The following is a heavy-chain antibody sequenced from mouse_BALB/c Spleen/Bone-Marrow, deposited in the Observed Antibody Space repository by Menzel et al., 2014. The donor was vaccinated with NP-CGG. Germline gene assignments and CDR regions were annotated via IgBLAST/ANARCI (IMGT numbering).Heavy chain of an antibody. CDR1: GYTFTSYW. Sequence: VQLQQSGAELAKPGASVKMSCKASGYTFTSYWMHWVKQRPGQGLEWIGYINPSTGYTEYNQKFKDKATLTADKPSSTAYMQLSSLTSEDSAVYYCARYHYGYDGFAYWGQGTLVTVSA. V-gene: IGHV1-7*01. J-gene: IGHJ3*01. CDR3: ARYHYGYDGFAY. D-gene: IGHD2-2*01. CDR2: INPSTGYT.